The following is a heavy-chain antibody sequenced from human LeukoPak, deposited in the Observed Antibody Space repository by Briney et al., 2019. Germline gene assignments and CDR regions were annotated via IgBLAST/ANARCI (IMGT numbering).Heavy chain of an antibody. CDR2: VNQDGGAK. V-gene: IGHV3-7*01. D-gene: IGHD5-12*01. J-gene: IGHJ4*02. CDR3: ASKGGYDHH. CDR1: GFTFSSHW. Sequence: GGSLRLSCVTSGFTFSSHWMFWVRQVPGKGLEWVANVNQDGGAKFYVDSVKGRFTISRDNAKNSLYLQMTSLRVEDTAVYFCASKGGYDHHWGQGTLVTVSS.